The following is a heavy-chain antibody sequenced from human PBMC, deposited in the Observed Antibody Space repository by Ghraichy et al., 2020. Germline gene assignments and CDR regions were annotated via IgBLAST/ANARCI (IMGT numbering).Heavy chain of an antibody. Sequence: ETLSLTCAASGFTFSSYAMSWVRQAPGKGLECVSSISGSGISTYYADSVKGRFTISRDNSKNTFYLQMNSLRSEDTAVYYCAKVHSSGWYQVKSGPFDYWGQGILATVSS. D-gene: IGHD6-19*01. CDR3: AKVHSSGWYQVKSGPFDY. J-gene: IGHJ4*02. CDR2: ISGSGIST. V-gene: IGHV3-23*01. CDR1: GFTFSSYA.